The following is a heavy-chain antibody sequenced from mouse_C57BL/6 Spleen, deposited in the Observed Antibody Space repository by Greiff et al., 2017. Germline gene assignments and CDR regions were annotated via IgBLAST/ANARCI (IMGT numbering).Heavy chain of an antibody. CDR3: ARPGLVYGTSGSHFDY. Sequence: EVKLQESGGGLVKPGGSLKLSCAASGFTFSDYGMHWVRQAPEKGLEWVAYISSGSSTIYYADTVKGRFTISRDNAKNTLFLQMTSLRSEDTAMYYCARPGLVYGTSGSHFDYWGQGTTLTVSS. D-gene: IGHD1-1*01. J-gene: IGHJ2*01. CDR2: ISSGSSTI. V-gene: IGHV5-17*01. CDR1: GFTFSDYG.